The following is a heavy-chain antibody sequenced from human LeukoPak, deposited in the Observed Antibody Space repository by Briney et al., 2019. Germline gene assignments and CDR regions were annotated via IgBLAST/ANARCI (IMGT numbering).Heavy chain of an antibody. CDR1: GDSIFTNNVA. CDR3: ARGKYTSFDN. D-gene: IGHD6-6*01. CDR2: TYYRSKWSF. Sequence: SQTLSLTCAISGDSIFTNNVAWNWIRQSPSRGLEWLGRTYYRSKWSFDYAVSVKSRITINADTSTNQFSLQLSSVTPEDTAVYYCARGKYTSFDNWGQGTLVTVSS. J-gene: IGHJ4*02. V-gene: IGHV6-1*01.